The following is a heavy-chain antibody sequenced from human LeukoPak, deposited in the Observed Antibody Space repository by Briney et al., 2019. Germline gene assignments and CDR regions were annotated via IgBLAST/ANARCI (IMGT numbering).Heavy chain of an antibody. CDR2: ISPIFGPA. V-gene: IGHV1-69*05. J-gene: IGHJ3*02. Sequence: SVKVSCKASGYTFTSYGISWVRQAPGQGLEWMGGISPIFGPARYAQKFQGRVTITTDESTTTAYMELSSLRFEDTAMYYCARGGWETHSAFDTWGQGTVVTVSS. CDR1: GYTFTSYG. CDR3: ARGGWETHSAFDT. D-gene: IGHD1-26*01.